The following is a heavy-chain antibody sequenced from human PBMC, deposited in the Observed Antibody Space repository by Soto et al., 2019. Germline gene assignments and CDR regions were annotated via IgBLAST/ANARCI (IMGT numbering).Heavy chain of an antibody. CDR1: GYTFTSYY. CDR3: ARQTYYYDSSGEPPGFGY. CDR2: INPSGGST. J-gene: IGHJ4*02. Sequence: ASVKVSCKASGYTFTSYYMHWVRQAPGQGLEWMGIINPSGGSTSYAQKFQGRVTMTRDTSTSTVYMELSSLRSEDTAVYYCARQTYYYDSSGEPPGFGYWGQGTLVTVSS. V-gene: IGHV1-46*01. D-gene: IGHD3-22*01.